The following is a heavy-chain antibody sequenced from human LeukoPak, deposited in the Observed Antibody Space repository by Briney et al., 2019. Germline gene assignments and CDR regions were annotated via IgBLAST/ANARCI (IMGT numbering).Heavy chain of an antibody. CDR2: IYSGGST. V-gene: IGHV3-53*01. Sequence: GGSLRLSCAVSGFTVRSNYMSWVRQAPGKGLEWVSVIYSGGSTSYADSVKGRFTISRDSSKNTLYLQMNSLRAEDTAVYYCARDSGSGWYHGYWGQGTLVTVSS. D-gene: IGHD6-19*01. J-gene: IGHJ4*02. CDR3: ARDSGSGWYHGY. CDR1: GFTVRSNY.